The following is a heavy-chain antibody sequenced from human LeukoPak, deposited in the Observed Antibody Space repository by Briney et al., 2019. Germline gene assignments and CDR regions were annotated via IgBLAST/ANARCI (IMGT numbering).Heavy chain of an antibody. CDR3: ARGSGITMVRGVIINWFDP. V-gene: IGHV4-34*01. D-gene: IGHD3-10*01. CDR2: INHSGST. Sequence: SETLSLTCAVYGGSFSGYYWSWIRQPPGKGLEWIGEINHSGSTNYNPSLKSRVTISVDSSKNQFSLKLSSVTAADTAVYYCARGSGITMVRGVIINWFDPWGQGTLVTVSS. J-gene: IGHJ5*02. CDR1: GGSFSGYY.